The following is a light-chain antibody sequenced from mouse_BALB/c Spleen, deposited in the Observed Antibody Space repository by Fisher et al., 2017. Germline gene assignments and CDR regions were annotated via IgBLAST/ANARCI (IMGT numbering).Light chain of an antibody. CDR2: DTS. CDR1: SSVSY. CDR3: QQWSSNPLT. J-gene: IGKJ5*01. V-gene: IGKV4-59*01. Sequence: IVITQSPAIMSASPGEKVTMTCSASSSVSYMHWYQQKSSTSPKLWIYDTSKLASGVPVRFSGSGSGTSYSLTISRMEAEDAATYYCQQWSSNPLTFGAGTKLELK.